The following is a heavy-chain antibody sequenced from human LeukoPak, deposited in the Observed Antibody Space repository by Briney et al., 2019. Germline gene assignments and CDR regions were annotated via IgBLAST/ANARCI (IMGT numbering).Heavy chain of an antibody. CDR1: GFTFRNYS. V-gene: IGHV3-21*01. D-gene: IGHD2-15*01. CDR3: ARASEGGYYYYMDV. CDR2: ISSSSSYI. Sequence: PGGSLRLSCAASGFTFRNYSMNWVRQAPGKGLEWGSSISSSSSYIYYADSVKGRFTISRDNAKNSLYLQMNSLRAEDTAVYYCARASEGGYYYYMDVWGKGTTVTVSS. J-gene: IGHJ6*03.